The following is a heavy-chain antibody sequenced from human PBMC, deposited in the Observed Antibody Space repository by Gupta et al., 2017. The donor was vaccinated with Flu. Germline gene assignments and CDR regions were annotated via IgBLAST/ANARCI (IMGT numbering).Heavy chain of an antibody. V-gene: IGHV4-39*01. J-gene: IGHJ4*02. CDR3: ATQVDYAPLTGGDDY. CDR2: IYYSGST. CDR1: SYY. Sequence: SYYWGWIRQPPGKGLEWIGSIYYSGSTYYNPSLKSRVTISVDTSKNQFSLKLSSVTAADTAVYYCATQVDYAPLTGGDDYWGQGTLVTVSS. D-gene: IGHD4-17*01.